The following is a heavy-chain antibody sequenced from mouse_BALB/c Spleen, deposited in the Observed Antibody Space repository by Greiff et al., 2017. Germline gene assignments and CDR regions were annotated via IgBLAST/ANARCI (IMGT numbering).Heavy chain of an antibody. CDR1: GFAFSSYD. J-gene: IGHJ2*01. D-gene: IGHD2-3*01. CDR2: ISSGGGST. CDR3: ARHPRIYDGYYGDY. V-gene: IGHV5-12-1*01. Sequence: EVKLMESGGGLVKPGGSLKLSCAASGFAFSSYDMSWVRQTPEKRLEWVAYISSGGGSTYYPDTVKGRFTISRDNAKNTLYLQMSSLKSEDTAMYYCARHPRIYDGYYGDYWGQGTTLTVSS.